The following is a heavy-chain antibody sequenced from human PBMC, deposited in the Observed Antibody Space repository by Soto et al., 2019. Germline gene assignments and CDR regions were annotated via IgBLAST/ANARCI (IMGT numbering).Heavy chain of an antibody. Sequence: QVRLQESGPGLVMPSETLSLTCTVSGDSISGSPYFWGWIRQPPGKRLEWIGSVFYDAYTPYTPSLKRRATISVDTSRNQFYLTLTSVAAANTAIYVCARVQAAVPHYGGQWILVTVSS. J-gene: IGHJ4*02. CDR1: GDSISGSPYF. CDR3: ARVQAAVPHY. V-gene: IGHV4-39*01. CDR2: VFYDAYT. D-gene: IGHD6-13*01.